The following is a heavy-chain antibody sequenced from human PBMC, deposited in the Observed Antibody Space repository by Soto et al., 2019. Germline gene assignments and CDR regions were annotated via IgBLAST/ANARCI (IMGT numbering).Heavy chain of an antibody. J-gene: IGHJ6*02. CDR3: ARDSILLSRVDV. D-gene: IGHD2-15*01. CDR1: GGSISSGDHY. CDR2: IYYSGSA. Sequence: PSETLSLTCTVSGGSISSGDHYWTWIRQPPGKGLESIGYIYYSGSAYYNPSLNSRATISLDTSKNQVSLKLASVTAADTAVYYCARDSILLSRVDVWGHGTTVTVSS. V-gene: IGHV4-30-4*01.